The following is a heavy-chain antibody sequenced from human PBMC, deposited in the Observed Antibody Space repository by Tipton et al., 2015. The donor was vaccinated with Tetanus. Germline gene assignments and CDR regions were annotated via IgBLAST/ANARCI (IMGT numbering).Heavy chain of an antibody. CDR1: GGSISSSSYY. CDR3: ARHRLTGDTEYGMDV. V-gene: IGHV4-39*01. Sequence: TLSLTCTVSGGSISSSSYYWGWIRQPPGKGLEWIGSIYYSGSTYYNPSLKSRVTISVDTSKNQFSLKLSSVTAADTAVYYCARHRLTGDTEYGMDVWGQGTTVTVSS. D-gene: IGHD5-18*01. J-gene: IGHJ6*02. CDR2: IYYSGST.